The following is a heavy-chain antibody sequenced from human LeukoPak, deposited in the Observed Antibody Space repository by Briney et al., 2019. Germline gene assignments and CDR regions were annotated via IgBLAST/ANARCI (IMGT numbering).Heavy chain of an antibody. D-gene: IGHD3-22*01. Sequence: PGGSLRLSCAASGFPSPSGLSFNTYAMAWVRQAPRKGLQCVSGISGTAASTYYSESVKGRFTISRDNSKNTLYLQMNNLRAEDTALYYCAKGASSAWLLYWFDPWGQGTLVTVSP. CDR1: GFPSPSGLSFNTYA. V-gene: IGHV3-23*01. J-gene: IGHJ5*02. CDR3: AKGASSAWLLYWFDP. CDR2: ISGTAAST.